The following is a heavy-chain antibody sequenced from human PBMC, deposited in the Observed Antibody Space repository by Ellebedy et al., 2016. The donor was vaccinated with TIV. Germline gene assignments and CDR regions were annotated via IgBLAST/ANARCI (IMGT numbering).Heavy chain of an antibody. CDR1: GYTFTSYG. V-gene: IGHV1-18*01. D-gene: IGHD3-10*01. CDR3: ARDFYFGEGFGDY. J-gene: IGHJ4*02. CDR2: TSSYNGNT. Sequence: ASVKVSXXASGYTFTSYGISWARQALGQGLEWSGWTSSYNGNTKYAQKLQGRVTMTTDTSTSTAYMELRSLRSDDTALYYCARDFYFGEGFGDYWGQGTLVTVSS.